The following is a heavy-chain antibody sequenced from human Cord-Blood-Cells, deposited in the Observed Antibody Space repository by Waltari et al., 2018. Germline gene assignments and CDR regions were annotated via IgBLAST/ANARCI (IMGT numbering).Heavy chain of an antibody. D-gene: IGHD3-16*01. J-gene: IGHJ4*02. V-gene: IGHV3-66*01. Sequence: SGGGLVQPGGSLRLSCAASGFTVSSNYMSWVRQAPGKGLEWVSVIYSGGSTYYADSVKGRFTISRDNSKNTLYLQMNSLRAEDTAVYYCARDVGDAGGYYFDYWGQGTLVTVSS. CDR3: ARDVGDAGGYYFDY. CDR1: GFTVSSNY. CDR2: IYSGGST.